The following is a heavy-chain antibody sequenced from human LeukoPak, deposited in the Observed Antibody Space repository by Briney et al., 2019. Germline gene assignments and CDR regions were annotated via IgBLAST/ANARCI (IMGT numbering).Heavy chain of an antibody. CDR1: GFTVSSNY. CDR3: ARVPSGYSYGWVDY. CDR2: IYSGGST. J-gene: IGHJ4*02. V-gene: IGHV3-66*01. Sequence: GGSLRLSCAASGFTVSSNYMSWVRQAPGKGLEWVSVIYSGGSTYYADSVKGRFTISRDNSKNTLHLQMNSLRAEDTAVYYCARVPSGYSYGWVDYWGQGTLVTVSS. D-gene: IGHD5-18*01.